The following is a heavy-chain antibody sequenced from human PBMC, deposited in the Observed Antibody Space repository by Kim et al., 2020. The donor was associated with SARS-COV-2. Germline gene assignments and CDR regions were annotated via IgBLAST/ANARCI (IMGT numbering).Heavy chain of an antibody. CDR3: AKDLLYVPGRGYFDS. V-gene: IGHV3-23*01. Sequence: AESVRGPFNISRDKSKNTLYLQMDSLRVEDTAVYYCAKDLLYVPGRGYFDSWGQGVLVTVSS. J-gene: IGHJ4*02. D-gene: IGHD3-10*01.